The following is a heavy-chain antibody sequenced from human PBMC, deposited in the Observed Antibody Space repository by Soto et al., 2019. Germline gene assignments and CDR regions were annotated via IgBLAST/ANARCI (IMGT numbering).Heavy chain of an antibody. CDR2: VSPPFRTS. V-gene: IGHV1-69*01. CDR3: ARLLYYGSGSYSPYGMDV. D-gene: IGHD3-10*01. J-gene: IGHJ6*02. Sequence: QVQLVQSGAEVKKPGSSVKVSCKTSGVSFNNNGIGWVRQAPGHGLEWMGGVSPPFRTSNYARKFQGRISITADDSTGTVNMELSSLTSEDTAQYYCARLLYYGSGSYSPYGMDVWGQGTTVSVSS. CDR1: GVSFNNNG.